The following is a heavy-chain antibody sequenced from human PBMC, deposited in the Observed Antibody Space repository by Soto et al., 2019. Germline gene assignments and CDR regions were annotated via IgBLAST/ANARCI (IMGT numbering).Heavy chain of an antibody. J-gene: IGHJ4*02. CDR3: AADATEQDEFDY. CDR2: IVVGSGNT. Sequence: SVKVSCKASGFTFTSSAVQWVRQARGQRLEWIGWIVVGSGNTNYAQKFQERVTITRDMSTSTAYMELSSLRSEDTAVYYCAADATEQDEFDYWGQGTLVTVSS. CDR1: GFTFTSSA. V-gene: IGHV1-58*01.